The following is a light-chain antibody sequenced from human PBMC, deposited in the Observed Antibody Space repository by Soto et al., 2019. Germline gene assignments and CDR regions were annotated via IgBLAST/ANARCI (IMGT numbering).Light chain of an antibody. J-gene: IGKJ2*01. Sequence: IVLTQSPGTLSLSPGERATLSCRPSQSVSSSYLAWYQQKPGQAPRLLIYGASSRATGIPDRFSGSGSGTDFTLTISRLEPEDVAVYYCQQYGSSPPYTFGQGTKLEIK. CDR3: QQYGSSPPYT. V-gene: IGKV3-20*01. CDR2: GAS. CDR1: QSVSSSY.